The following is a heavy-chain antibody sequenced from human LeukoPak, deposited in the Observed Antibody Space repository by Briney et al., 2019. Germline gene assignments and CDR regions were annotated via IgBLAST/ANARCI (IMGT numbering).Heavy chain of an antibody. CDR2: INSDGSST. CDR3: AKDRGWFGGSLANFDY. V-gene: IGHV3-74*01. J-gene: IGHJ4*02. D-gene: IGHD3-10*01. Sequence: PGGSLRLSCAASGFTFSSYWMHWVRQAPGKGLVWVSRINSDGSSTSYADSVKGRFTISRDNAKNTLYLQMNSLRAEDTAVYYCAKDRGWFGGSLANFDYWGQGTLVTVSS. CDR1: GFTFSSYW.